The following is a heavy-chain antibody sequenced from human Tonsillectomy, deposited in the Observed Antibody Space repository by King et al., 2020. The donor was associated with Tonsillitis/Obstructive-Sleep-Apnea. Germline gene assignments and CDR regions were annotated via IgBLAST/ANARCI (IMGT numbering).Heavy chain of an antibody. CDR2: IYYSGGT. CDR1: GGSISSGGYY. Sequence: QLQESGPGLVKPSQTLSLTCTVSGGSISSGGYYWSWIRQHPGKGLEWIGYIYYSGGTYYNPSLKSRVTISVDTSKNQFSLKLSSVTAADTAVYYCARGPYDSSTSDAFDIWGQGTMVTVSS. D-gene: IGHD3-22*01. V-gene: IGHV4-31*03. J-gene: IGHJ3*02. CDR3: ARGPYDSSTSDAFDI.